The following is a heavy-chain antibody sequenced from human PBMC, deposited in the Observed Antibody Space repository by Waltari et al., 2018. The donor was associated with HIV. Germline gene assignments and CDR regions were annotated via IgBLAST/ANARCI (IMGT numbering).Heavy chain of an antibody. CDR2: VYPNTVDT. CDR3: VRQMTFYDAFDI. J-gene: IGHJ3*02. CDR1: GYTFTAYY. V-gene: IGHV1-2*02. Sequence: QVQLLQSGAEVKKPGASVKVSCKPSGYTFTAYYIHWVRQAPGQGLGWMWWVYPNTVDTNYAQKLQGRVSMARDASIRTVSMELSTLRSDDTAVYYCVRQMTFYDAFDIWGQGTLVTVSA.